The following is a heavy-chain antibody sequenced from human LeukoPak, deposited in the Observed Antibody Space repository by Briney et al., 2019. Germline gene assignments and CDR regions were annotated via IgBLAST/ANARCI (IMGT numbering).Heavy chain of an antibody. CDR1: GFTFSSYA. CDR3: AKDAVTMGVLDWFDP. D-gene: IGHD3-16*01. CDR2: ISGSGGST. Sequence: PGGSLRLSCAASGFTFSSYAMSWVRQAPGKGREGVSAISGSGGSTYYADSVKGRFTISRDNSKNTLYLQMNSLSAEDTAVYYCAKDAVTMGVLDWFDPWGQGTLVTVSS. V-gene: IGHV3-23*01. J-gene: IGHJ5*02.